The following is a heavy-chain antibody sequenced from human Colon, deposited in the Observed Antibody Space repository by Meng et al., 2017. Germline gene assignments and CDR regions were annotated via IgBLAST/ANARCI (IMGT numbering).Heavy chain of an antibody. D-gene: IGHD7-27*01. CDR2: VHYSGNT. V-gene: IGHV4-4*02. Sequence: SETLSLTCAVSGGSVSGSNWWGWVRQSPETGLEWIGEVHYSGNTNYNPSLKSRVTMSVDRSKNHFSLNLTSVTAADTAVYYCARGYLGTPVVHFDSWGQGAMVTVSS. J-gene: IGHJ4*01. CDR1: GGSVSGSNW. CDR3: ARGYLGTPVVHFDS.